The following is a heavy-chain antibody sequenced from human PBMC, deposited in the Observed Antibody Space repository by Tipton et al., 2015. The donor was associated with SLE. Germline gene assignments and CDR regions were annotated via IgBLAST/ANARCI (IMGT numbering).Heavy chain of an antibody. CDR1: GGSISSSSYY. V-gene: IGHV4-39*01. J-gene: IGHJ4*02. D-gene: IGHD6-25*01. CDR2: IYYSGST. CDR3: ARGGPKDY. Sequence: TLSLTCTVSGGSISSSSYYWGWIRQPPGKGLEWIGSIYYSGSTYYNPSLKSRVTISVDTSKNQFSLKLSSVTAADTAVYYCARGGPKDYWGQGTLVTVSS.